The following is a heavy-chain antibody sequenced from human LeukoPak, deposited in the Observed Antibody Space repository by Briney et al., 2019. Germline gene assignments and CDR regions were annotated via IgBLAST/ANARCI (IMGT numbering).Heavy chain of an antibody. V-gene: IGHV1-24*01. CDR2: FDPEDGET. D-gene: IGHD6-6*01. Sequence: GASVKVSCKVSGYTLTELSMHWVRQAPGKGLEWMGGFDPEDGETIYAQKFQGRVTMTEDTSTDTAYMELSSLRSEDTAVYYCARAPGGHSSSLIWFDPWGQGTLVTVSS. J-gene: IGHJ5*02. CDR3: ARAPGGHSSSLIWFDP. CDR1: GYTLTELS.